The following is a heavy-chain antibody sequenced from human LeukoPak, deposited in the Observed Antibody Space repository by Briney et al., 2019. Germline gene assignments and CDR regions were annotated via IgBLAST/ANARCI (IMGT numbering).Heavy chain of an antibody. CDR2: IILISGRP. V-gene: IGHV1-69*04. Sequence: SVKVSCKASGGTFNTQAMSWVRQAPGQGLEWMGRIILISGRPTYAQKFQGRVTISADTSTTTAYLEFSSLTSEDTAMYFCATPGIAAIGSALFAFDYWGQGTMVTVSS. D-gene: IGHD6-13*01. CDR1: GGTFNTQA. CDR3: ATPGIAAIGSALFAFDY. J-gene: IGHJ3*01.